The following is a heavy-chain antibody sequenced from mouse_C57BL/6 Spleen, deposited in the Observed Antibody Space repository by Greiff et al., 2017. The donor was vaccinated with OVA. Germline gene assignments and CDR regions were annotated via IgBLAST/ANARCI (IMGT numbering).Heavy chain of an antibody. CDR3: ARSSSSGLFAY. CDR2: IDTSDSYT. D-gene: IGHD3-1*01. Sequence: QVQLQQPGAELVMPGASVKLSCKASGYTFTSYWMHWVKQRPGQGLERIGEIDTSDSYTNYNQKFKGKSTLTVDKSSSTAYMQRSSLTSEDSAVYYCARSSSSGLFAYWGQGTLVTVSA. V-gene: IGHV1-69*01. J-gene: IGHJ3*01. CDR1: GYTFTSYW.